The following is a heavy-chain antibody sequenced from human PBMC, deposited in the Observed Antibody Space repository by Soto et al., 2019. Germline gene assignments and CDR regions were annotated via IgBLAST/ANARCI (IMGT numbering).Heavy chain of an antibody. Sequence: QVQLVQSGAEVKKPGASVKVSCKASGYTFTSYYMHWVRQAPGQGLEWMGIINPSGGSTSYAQKLQGRVTMTRDTSTSTVYMELSSLRSEDTAVYYCATHTGIAAAGLTWGQGTMVTVSS. CDR2: INPSGGST. CDR3: ATHTGIAAAGLT. D-gene: IGHD6-13*01. CDR1: GYTFTSYY. J-gene: IGHJ3*01. V-gene: IGHV1-46*01.